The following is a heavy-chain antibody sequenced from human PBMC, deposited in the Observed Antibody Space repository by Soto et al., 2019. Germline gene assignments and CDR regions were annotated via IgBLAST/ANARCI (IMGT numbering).Heavy chain of an antibody. CDR2: IIPIFGTA. J-gene: IGHJ5*02. Sequence: GPSVKVSCKASGGTFSSYAISWVRQAPGQGLEWMGGIIPIFGTANYAQKFQGRVTITADESTSTAYMELSSLRSEDTAVYYCAKMFEYSSSSGWFDPWGQGTLVTVSS. D-gene: IGHD6-6*01. CDR1: GGTFSSYA. V-gene: IGHV1-69*13. CDR3: AKMFEYSSSSGWFDP.